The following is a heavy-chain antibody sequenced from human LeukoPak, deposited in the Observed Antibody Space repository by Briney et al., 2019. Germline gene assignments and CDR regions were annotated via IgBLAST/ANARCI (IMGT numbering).Heavy chain of an antibody. CDR1: GSSISSSNW. J-gene: IGHJ4*02. CDR2: IKQDETEK. CDR3: VRLGSTSPGNWYKLFDQ. V-gene: IGHV3-7*03. D-gene: IGHD2-2*01. Sequence: GTLSLTCAVSGSSISSSNWWSWVRQPPGKGLEWVANIKQDETEKFYLGSVKGRFTISRDNAKNSLYLQMNSLRVEDTALYYCVRLGSTSPGNWYKLFDQWGQGTLVTVSS.